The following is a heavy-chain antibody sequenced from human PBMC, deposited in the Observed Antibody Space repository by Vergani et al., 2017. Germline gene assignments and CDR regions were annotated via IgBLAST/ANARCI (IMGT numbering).Heavy chain of an antibody. CDR1: GFRFDQFG. J-gene: IGHJ6*03. Sequence: EVELVDSGGKVVRPGGSLRLSCVASGFRFDQFGMMWVRQSPGNGPEWVAGISFNGLTVGYSESVEGRFTISRDNSKKSLFLQMSNVRAEDTASYHCARGGLYSIYYFMNVWGNGTTVKVSS. D-gene: IGHD3-10*01. V-gene: IGHV3-20*01. CDR3: ARGGLYSIYYFMNV. CDR2: ISFNGLTV.